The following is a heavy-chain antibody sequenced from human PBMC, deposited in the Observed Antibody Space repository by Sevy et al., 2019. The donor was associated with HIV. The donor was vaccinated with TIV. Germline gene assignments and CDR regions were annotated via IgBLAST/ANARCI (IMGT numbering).Heavy chain of an antibody. J-gene: IGHJ4*02. V-gene: IGHV4-59*13. CDR3: ARMNYGGNYTGNHFYFDY. CDR2: VYYSGSS. Sequence: SETLSLTCSVTGGSISSFYWSWIRQPPGKALEWIGYVYYSGSSTYNPSLKSQVSIPVDSFRNHFSLKMTSVTPSDSAVYFYARMNYGGNYTGNHFYFDYWGQGSLVTVSS. CDR1: GGSISSFY. D-gene: IGHD4-17*01.